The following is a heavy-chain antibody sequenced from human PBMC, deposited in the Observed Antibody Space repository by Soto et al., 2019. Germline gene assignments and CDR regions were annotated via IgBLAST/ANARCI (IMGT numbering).Heavy chain of an antibody. V-gene: IGHV4-59*01. CDR2: IYYSGST. Sequence: PSETLSLTCTVSGGSISSYYWSWIRQPPGKGLEWIGYIYYSGSTNYNPSLKSRVTISVDTSKNQFSLKLSSVTAADTAVYYCARAIRGYDPFDYWGQGTLVTVSS. CDR3: ARAIRGYDPFDY. J-gene: IGHJ4*02. D-gene: IGHD5-12*01. CDR1: GGSISSYY.